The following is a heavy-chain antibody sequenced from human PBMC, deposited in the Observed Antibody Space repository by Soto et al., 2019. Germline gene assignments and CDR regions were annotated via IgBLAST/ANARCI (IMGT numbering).Heavy chain of an antibody. D-gene: IGHD3-3*01. CDR3: AKESLSIFGVADPKYGMDV. Sequence: PGGSLRLSCAASGFTFSSYWMSWVRQAPGKGLEWVANIKQDGSEKYYVDSVKGRFTISRDNANNSLYLQMNSLRAEDTAVYYCAKESLSIFGVADPKYGMDVWGQGTTDTVSS. CDR2: IKQDGSEK. CDR1: GFTFSSYW. V-gene: IGHV3-7*01. J-gene: IGHJ6*02.